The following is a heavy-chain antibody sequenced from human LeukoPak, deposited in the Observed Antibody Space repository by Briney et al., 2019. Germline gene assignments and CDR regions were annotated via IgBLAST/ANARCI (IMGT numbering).Heavy chain of an antibody. CDR3: ARDVAAAESYFQH. J-gene: IGHJ1*01. CDR2: INAGNGNT. D-gene: IGHD6-13*01. Sequence: GASVKVSCKASGYTFTSYAMHWVRQAPGQRLEWMGWINAGNGNTKYSQKFQGRVTITRDTSASTAYMELSSLRSEDTAVYYCARDVAAAESYFQHWGQGTLVTASS. V-gene: IGHV1-3*01. CDR1: GYTFTSYA.